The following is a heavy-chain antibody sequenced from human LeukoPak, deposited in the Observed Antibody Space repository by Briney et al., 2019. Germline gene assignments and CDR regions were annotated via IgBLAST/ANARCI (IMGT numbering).Heavy chain of an antibody. V-gene: IGHV3-23*01. Sequence: GGTLRLSCAASGFTFSSYGMSWVRQAPGKGLEWVSAISGSGGSTYYADSVKGRFTISRDNSKNTLYLQMNSLRAEDTAVYYCAKGESGWYAYYYYYMDVWGKGTTVTISS. J-gene: IGHJ6*03. CDR1: GFTFSSYG. D-gene: IGHD6-19*01. CDR2: ISGSGGST. CDR3: AKGESGWYAYYYYYMDV.